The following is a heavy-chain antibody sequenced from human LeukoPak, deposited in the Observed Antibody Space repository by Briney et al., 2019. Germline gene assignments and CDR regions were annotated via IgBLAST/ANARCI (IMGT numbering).Heavy chain of an antibody. CDR3: ARDDWEYSSGYSPMDY. CDR1: GLTFSSYA. CDR2: ISYNGSNK. D-gene: IGHD3-22*01. Sequence: GGSLRLSCAASGLTFSSYAMHWVRQAPGKGLEWVAVISYNGSNKYYADSVKGRFTISRDNSKNTLYLQMNSLRAEDTAVYYCARDDWEYSSGYSPMDYWDQGTLVTVSS. V-gene: IGHV3-30-3*01. J-gene: IGHJ4*02.